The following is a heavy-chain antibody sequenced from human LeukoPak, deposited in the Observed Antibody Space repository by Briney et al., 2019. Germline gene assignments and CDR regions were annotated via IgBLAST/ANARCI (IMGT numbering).Heavy chain of an antibody. CDR1: GFTFSSYA. D-gene: IGHD1-7*01. V-gene: IGHV3-23*01. Sequence: PGGSLRLSCAASGFTFSSYAMSWVRQAPGKGLEWVSAISGSGGSTYYADSVKGRFTISRDNSKNTLYLQMNSLRAEDTAVYYCAKGSNWNSKIIYFDHWGQGTLVTVSS. J-gene: IGHJ4*02. CDR2: ISGSGGST. CDR3: AKGSNWNSKIIYFDH.